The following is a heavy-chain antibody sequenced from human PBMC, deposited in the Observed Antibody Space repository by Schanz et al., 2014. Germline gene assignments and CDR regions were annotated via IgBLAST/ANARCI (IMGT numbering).Heavy chain of an antibody. V-gene: IGHV4-34*01. CDR1: GGSFSGYY. J-gene: IGHJ4*02. Sequence: QVQLQQWGAGLLKPSETLSLTCAVYGGSFSGYYWTWIRQPPGKGLEWIGYIHYSGNSNYNPSLKSRVTISLDTSKSQFSLKLTSVTAADTAVYYCARSEPLPTDDNTAYCLDYWGQGTLVTVSS. CDR2: IHYSGNS. CDR3: ARSEPLPTDDNTAYCLDY. D-gene: IGHD3-22*01.